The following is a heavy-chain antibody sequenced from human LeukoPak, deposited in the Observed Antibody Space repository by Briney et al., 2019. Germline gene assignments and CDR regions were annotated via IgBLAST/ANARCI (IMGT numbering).Heavy chain of an antibody. J-gene: IGHJ4*02. CDR2: IYPGDSDT. CDR3: VRGPTRFGSGSYYLV. D-gene: IGHD3-10*01. CDR1: GYSFTSYW. Sequence: GESLKISCKGSGYSFTSYWIGWVRQMPGKGLEWMGIIYPGDSDTRYSPSFQGQVTISADKSISTAYLQWSSLKASDTAMYYCVRGPTRFGSGSYYLVWGQGTLVTVSS. V-gene: IGHV5-51*01.